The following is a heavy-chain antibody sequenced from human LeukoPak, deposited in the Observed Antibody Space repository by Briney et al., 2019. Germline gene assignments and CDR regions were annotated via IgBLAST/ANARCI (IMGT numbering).Heavy chain of an antibody. CDR3: AKGLLRTTVTTGPSDY. Sequence: GGSLRLSCAASGFTVSSNYMSWVRQAPGKGLEWVSVIYSGGSTYYADSVKGRFTISRDNSKNTLYLQMNSLRAEDTAVYYCAKGLLRTTVTTGPSDYWGQGTLVTVSS. CDR1: GFTVSSNY. CDR2: IYSGGST. V-gene: IGHV3-66*01. D-gene: IGHD4-17*01. J-gene: IGHJ4*02.